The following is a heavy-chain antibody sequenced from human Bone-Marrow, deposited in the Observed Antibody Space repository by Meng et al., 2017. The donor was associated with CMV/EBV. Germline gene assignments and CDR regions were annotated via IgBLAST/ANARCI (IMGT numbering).Heavy chain of an antibody. Sequence: GGSLRLSCAASGFTFDDYGMSWVRQAPGKGLEWVSGINWNGGSTGYADSVKGRFTISRDNAKNSLYLQMNSLRAEDTALYYCARDLGWNYVLYYYGMDVWGQGTTVTCSS. D-gene: IGHD1-7*01. J-gene: IGHJ6*01. CDR3: ARDLGWNYVLYYYGMDV. V-gene: IGHV3-20*04. CDR2: INWNGGST. CDR1: GFTFDDYG.